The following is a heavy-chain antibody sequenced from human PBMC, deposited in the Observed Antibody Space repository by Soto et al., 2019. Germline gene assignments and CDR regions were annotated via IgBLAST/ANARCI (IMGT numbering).Heavy chain of an antibody. CDR1: GYTFTSYG. V-gene: IGHV1-18*04. CDR3: ARLAGGTATLYYYYGMDV. D-gene: IGHD5-18*01. CDR2: ISAYNGNT. Sequence: GASVKVSCKASGYTFTSYGISWVRQAPGQGLEWMGWISAYNGNTNYAQKLQGRVTMTTDTSTSTAYMELRSLRSDDTAVYYCARLAGGTATLYYYYGMDVWGQGTTVTVSS. J-gene: IGHJ6*02.